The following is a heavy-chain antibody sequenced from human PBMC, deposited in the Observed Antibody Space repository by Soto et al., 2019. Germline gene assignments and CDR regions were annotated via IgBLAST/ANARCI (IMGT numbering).Heavy chain of an antibody. CDR2: ISGSAAST. J-gene: IGHJ4*02. D-gene: IGHD2-15*01. CDR3: AKWSGRYCSGGRCYLDDPFDY. V-gene: IGHV3-23*01. Sequence: EVHLLESGGDLVQPGGSLRLSCAASGFTFSNYAMSWVRQAPGKGLDWVSGISGSAASTFYADSVKGRFTISRDNSKTTLYLQMKSLRAEDTAVYYCAKWSGRYCSGGRCYLDDPFDYWGQGTLVTVSS. CDR1: GFTFSNYA.